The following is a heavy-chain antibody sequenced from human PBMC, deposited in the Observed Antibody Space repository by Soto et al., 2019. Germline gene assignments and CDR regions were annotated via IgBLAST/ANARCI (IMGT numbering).Heavy chain of an antibody. Sequence: ESGGGVVQPGRSLRLSCAASGFTFSSYGMHWVRQAPGKGLEWVAVISYDGSNKYYADSVKGRFTISRDNSKNTLYLQMNSLRAEDTAVYYCAKDIRGYSYGYADYWGQGTLVTVSS. V-gene: IGHV3-30*18. D-gene: IGHD5-18*01. J-gene: IGHJ4*02. CDR2: ISYDGSNK. CDR1: GFTFSSYG. CDR3: AKDIRGYSYGYADY.